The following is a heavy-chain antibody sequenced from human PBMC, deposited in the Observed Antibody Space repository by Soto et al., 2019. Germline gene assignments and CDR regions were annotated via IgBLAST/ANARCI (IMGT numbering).Heavy chain of an antibody. D-gene: IGHD3-16*01. V-gene: IGHV1-18*01. CDR2: ISPYNGNT. J-gene: IGHJ4*02. Sequence: QLVQSGPEVKKPGASVKVSCQASGYTFSSYTISWVRQAPGQGLEWLGWISPYNGNTKYTQNLQGRLTMTTDTSTSTAYMDLRSLRSDDTAVYYCARADYGVDDYWGQGTLVTVSS. CDR3: ARADYGVDDY. CDR1: GYTFSSYT.